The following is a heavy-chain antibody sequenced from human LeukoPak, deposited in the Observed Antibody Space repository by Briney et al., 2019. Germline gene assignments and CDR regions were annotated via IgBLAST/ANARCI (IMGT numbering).Heavy chain of an antibody. D-gene: IGHD3-22*01. J-gene: IGHJ3*02. V-gene: IGHV4-59*08. CDR1: GGSINKYY. CDR3: ARHMTVTYDAFDI. Sequence: SETLSLTCTVSGGSINKYYWSWIRQSPGKGLEWLGYVHDSAGTIYNPSLKSRVTISVDTSERQFSLKLSSVTAADTAAYYCARHMTVTYDAFDIWGQGTMVTVSS. CDR2: VHDSAGT.